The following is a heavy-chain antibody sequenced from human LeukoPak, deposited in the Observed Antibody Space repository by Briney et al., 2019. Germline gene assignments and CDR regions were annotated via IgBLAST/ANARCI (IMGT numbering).Heavy chain of an antibody. CDR3: ARDVRGPSGDY. CDR2: ISSSSSTI. Sequence: PGGSLRLSCAASGFTFSSYSMNWVRQAPGKGLEWVSYISSSSSTIYYADSVKGRFTISRDNSKNTLYLQMNSLRAEDTAVYYCARDVRGPSGDYWGQGTLVTVSS. D-gene: IGHD5-24*01. J-gene: IGHJ4*02. CDR1: GFTFSSYS. V-gene: IGHV3-48*01.